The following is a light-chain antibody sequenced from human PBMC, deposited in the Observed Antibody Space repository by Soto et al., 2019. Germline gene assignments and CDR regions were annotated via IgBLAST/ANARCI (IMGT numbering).Light chain of an antibody. J-gene: IGKJ5*01. CDR1: QSISSY. CDR2: AAS. V-gene: IGKV1-39*01. Sequence: DIQMPQSPSSLSASVGDRVTITCRASQSISSYLNWYQQKPGKAPKLLIYAASSLQSGVPSRFSGSGSGTHFTFTIASLQPEDTAIYYCQQYHDLPITFGQGTRLEI. CDR3: QQYHDLPIT.